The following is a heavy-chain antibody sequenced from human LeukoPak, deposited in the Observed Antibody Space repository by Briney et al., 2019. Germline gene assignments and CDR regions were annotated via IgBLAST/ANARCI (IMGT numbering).Heavy chain of an antibody. V-gene: IGHV3-23*01. CDR2: ISGSGGST. D-gene: IGHD2-2*01. Sequence: GGSMRLSCAAYGFTFRIYAMSWVCQAPGKGLEWVSAISGSGGSTYYADSVKGRFTISRDNSKNTLYLQMNSLRAEDTAVYYCAKGGRRYCSSTSCLNDAFDIWGQGTMVTVSS. CDR1: GFTFRIYA. J-gene: IGHJ3*02. CDR3: AKGGRRYCSSTSCLNDAFDI.